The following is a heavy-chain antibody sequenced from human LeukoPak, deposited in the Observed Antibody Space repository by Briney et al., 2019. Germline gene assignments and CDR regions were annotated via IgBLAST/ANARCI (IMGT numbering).Heavy chain of an antibody. Sequence: TGGSLRLSCAASGFTFSSYWMSWVRQAPGKGLEWVADIKHDGSEKYYVYSLKGRFTISTDSAKNSLYLQINSLRAEDTAVYYCARKDRYGLDYWGQGTLVTVSS. CDR3: ARKDRYGLDY. CDR2: IKHDGSEK. CDR1: GFTFSSYW. J-gene: IGHJ4*02. V-gene: IGHV3-7*01. D-gene: IGHD3-9*01.